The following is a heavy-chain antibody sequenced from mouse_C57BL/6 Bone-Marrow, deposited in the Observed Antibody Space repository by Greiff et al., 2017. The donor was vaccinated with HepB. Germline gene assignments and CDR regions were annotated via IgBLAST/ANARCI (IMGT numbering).Heavy chain of an antibody. J-gene: IGHJ2*01. D-gene: IGHD1-1*01. Sequence: EVMLVESGGGLVQPGGSLSLSCAASGFTFTDYYMSWVRQPPGKALEWLGFIRNKANGYTTEYSASVKGRFTISRDNSQSILYLQMNALRAEDSATYYCARYNYGLDYWGQGTTLTVSS. CDR1: GFTFTDYY. V-gene: IGHV7-3*01. CDR2: IRNKANGYTT. CDR3: ARYNYGLDY.